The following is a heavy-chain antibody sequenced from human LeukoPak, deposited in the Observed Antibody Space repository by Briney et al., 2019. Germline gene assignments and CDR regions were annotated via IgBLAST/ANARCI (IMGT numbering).Heavy chain of an antibody. CDR1: GGSISSGGYY. V-gene: IGHV4-31*03. CDR3: ARGESATVATIMDY. Sequence: SETLSLTCTVSGGSISSGGYYWSWIRQHPGKGLEWLGYIYYSGSTYYNPSLKSRVTISVDTSKNQFSLKLSSVTAADTAVYYCARGESATVATIMDYWGQGTLVTVSS. D-gene: IGHD5-12*01. CDR2: IYYSGST. J-gene: IGHJ4*02.